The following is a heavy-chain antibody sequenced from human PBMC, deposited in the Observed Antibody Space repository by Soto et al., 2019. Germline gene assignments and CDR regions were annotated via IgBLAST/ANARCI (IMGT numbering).Heavy chain of an antibody. CDR1: GFTFSSYA. J-gene: IGHJ4*02. V-gene: IGHV3-30*04. Sequence: LSLTCAASGFTFSSYAMHWVRQAPGKGLEWVAVISYDGSNKYYADSVKGRFTISRDNSKNTLYLQMNSLRAEDTAVYYCARDSDPFDYWGQGTLVTVSS. CDR2: ISYDGSNK. CDR3: ARDSDPFDY.